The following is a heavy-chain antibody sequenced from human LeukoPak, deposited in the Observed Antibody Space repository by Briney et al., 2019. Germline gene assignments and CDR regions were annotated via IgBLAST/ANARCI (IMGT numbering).Heavy chain of an antibody. Sequence: SETLSLTCTVSGGSISSDYWSWIWQPPGKGLEWIGHIYYSGSTNYNPSLKSRVTISLDRSKDQFSLKLSSVTAADTAVYYCARVNAVIGGNAFDIWGQGTMVTVSS. CDR3: ARVNAVIGGNAFDI. CDR1: GGSISSDY. D-gene: IGHD3-22*01. CDR2: IYYSGST. V-gene: IGHV4-59*01. J-gene: IGHJ3*02.